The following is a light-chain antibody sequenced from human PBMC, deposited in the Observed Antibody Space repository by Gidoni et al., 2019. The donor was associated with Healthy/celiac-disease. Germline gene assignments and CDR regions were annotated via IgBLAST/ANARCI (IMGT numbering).Light chain of an antibody. CDR2: AAS. Sequence: DIQMTQSPSSLSASVGDRVTITCRASQSISSYLNWYQQKPGKAPKLLIYAASSLQSGVPSRFSGSGSGTDFTLTISSLQPDDFATYYCQQSYSTPRGFGQGTKLEIK. J-gene: IGKJ2*03. CDR1: QSISSY. V-gene: IGKV1-39*01. CDR3: QQSYSTPRG.